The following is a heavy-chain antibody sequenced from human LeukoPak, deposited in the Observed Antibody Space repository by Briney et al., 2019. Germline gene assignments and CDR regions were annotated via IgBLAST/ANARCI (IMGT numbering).Heavy chain of an antibody. V-gene: IGHV1-2*02. CDR1: GYTFTGYY. CDR3: ARGPAATYYYYYMDV. J-gene: IGHJ6*03. CDR2: INPNSGGT. Sequence: ASVTVSCKASGYTFTGYYMHWVRQAPGQGLEWMGWINPNSGGTNYAQKFQGRVTMTRDTSISTAYMELSRLRSDDTAVYYCARGPAATYYYYYMDVWGKGTTVTVSS. D-gene: IGHD2-15*01.